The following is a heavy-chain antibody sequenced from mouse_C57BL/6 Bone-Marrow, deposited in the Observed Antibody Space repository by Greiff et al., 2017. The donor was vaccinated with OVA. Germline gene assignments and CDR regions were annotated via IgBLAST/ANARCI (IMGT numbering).Heavy chain of an antibody. J-gene: IGHJ2*01. V-gene: IGHV1-54*01. CDR3: ARFYITTGGAPLDY. Sequence: QVQLQQSGAELVRPGTSVKVSCKASGYAFTNYLIEWVKQRPGQGLEWIGVINPGSGGTNYTEKFKGKATLTADKSSSTAYMQLRSLTSEDSAVYCGARFYITTGGAPLDYWGQGTTLTVSS. CDR1: GYAFTNYL. CDR2: INPGSGGT. D-gene: IGHD1-1*01.